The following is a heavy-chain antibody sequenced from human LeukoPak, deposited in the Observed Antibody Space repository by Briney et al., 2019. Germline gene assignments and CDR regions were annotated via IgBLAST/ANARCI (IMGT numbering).Heavy chain of an antibody. CDR3: ARDSRRDGYNLDY. V-gene: IGHV4-61*02. CDR1: GGSFSSGLYY. J-gene: IGHJ4*02. D-gene: IGHD5-24*01. Sequence: SETLSLTCTVSGGSFSSGLYYWTWLRQPAGKGLEWIGRIYMSGSTNYNPSLKSRVTISRDTSKNAFSLKLSSVTAADTAVYYCARDSRRDGYNLDYWGRGTLVTVSS. CDR2: IYMSGST.